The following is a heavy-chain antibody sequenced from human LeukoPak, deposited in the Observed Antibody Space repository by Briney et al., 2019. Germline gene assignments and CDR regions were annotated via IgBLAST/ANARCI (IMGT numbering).Heavy chain of an antibody. CDR1: GFTFGDYA. V-gene: IGHV3-49*04. CDR2: IRSKAYGGTT. Sequence: GGSLRLSCIASGFTFGDYAMSWVRRAPGKGLEWVGFIRSKAYGGTTEYAASVKSRFSISRDDSKSIAYLQMNSLRTEDTAVFYCTRDCSGGSCWGDAFDIWGQGTMVTVSS. CDR3: TRDCSGGSCWGDAFDI. J-gene: IGHJ3*02. D-gene: IGHD2-15*01.